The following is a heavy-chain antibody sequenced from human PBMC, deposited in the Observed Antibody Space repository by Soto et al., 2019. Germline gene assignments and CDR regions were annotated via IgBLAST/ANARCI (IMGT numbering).Heavy chain of an antibody. V-gene: IGHV1-69*02. CDR1: GGAFSSYT. D-gene: IGHD6-6*01. Sequence: SVKVSCKASGGAFSSYTISWVRQAPGQGLEWMGRIIPILGIANYAQKFQGRVTITADKSTSTAYMELSSLRSEDTAVYYCGYSSSERPYFDYWGQGTLVTVSS. CDR2: IIPILGIA. CDR3: GYSSSERPYFDY. J-gene: IGHJ4*02.